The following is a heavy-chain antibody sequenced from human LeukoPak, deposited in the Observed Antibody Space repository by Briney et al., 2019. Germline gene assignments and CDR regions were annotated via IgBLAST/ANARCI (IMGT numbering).Heavy chain of an antibody. CDR3: ARDGGDDYESYYFDY. CDR1: GFTFSSYS. CDR2: ISSSSSYI. Sequence: PGGSLRLSCAASGFTFSSYSMNWVRQAPGKGLEWVSSISSSSSYIYYADSVKGRFTISRDNAKNSLYLQMNSLRAEDTAVYYCARDGGDDYESYYFDYWGQGTLVTVSS. V-gene: IGHV3-21*01. D-gene: IGHD4-17*01. J-gene: IGHJ4*02.